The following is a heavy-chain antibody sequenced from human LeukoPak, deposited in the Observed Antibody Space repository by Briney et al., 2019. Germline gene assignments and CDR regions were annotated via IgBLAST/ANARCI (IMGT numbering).Heavy chain of an antibody. J-gene: IGHJ4*02. V-gene: IGHV4-59*08. CDR2: IYYSGNT. CDR3: ARLGDVVPAALFDF. D-gene: IGHD2-2*01. CDR1: GGSISNYY. Sequence: KASETLSLTCTVSGGSISNYYWSWIRQPPGKGLEWIGYIYYSGNTNYNPSLKSRVTISVDTSKNQFSLQLSSVTAADTAVYYCARLGDVVPAALFDFWAQGTLVTVSS.